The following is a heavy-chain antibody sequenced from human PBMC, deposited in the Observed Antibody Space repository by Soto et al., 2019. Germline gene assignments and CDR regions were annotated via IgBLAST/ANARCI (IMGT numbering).Heavy chain of an antibody. V-gene: IGHV1-69*08. CDR3: ARDQPVLRYVAPTSRFDP. CDR2: IIPILGIA. CDR1: GGTFSSYT. D-gene: IGHD3-9*01. J-gene: IGHJ5*02. Sequence: QVQLVQSGAEVKKPGSSVKVSCKASGGTFSSYTISWVRQAPGQGLEWMGRIIPILGIANYAQKFQGRVTINEDKSTSTAYMELSSLGSEDTAVYYCARDQPVLRYVAPTSRFDPWGQGTLVTVSS.